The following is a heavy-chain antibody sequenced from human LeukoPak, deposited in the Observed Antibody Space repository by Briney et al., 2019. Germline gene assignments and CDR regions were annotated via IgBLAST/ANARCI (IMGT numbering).Heavy chain of an antibody. CDR1: GFTFSSYA. D-gene: IGHD2-15*01. J-gene: IGHJ3*02. Sequence: GSLRLSCAASGFTFSSYAMSWIRQPPGKGLEWIGSIYYSGSTYDNPSLKSRVTISVDTSKNQFSLKLSSVTAADTAVYYCARASCSGGTCYRSRGAFDIWGQGTMVTVSS. CDR3: ARASCSGGTCYRSRGAFDI. V-gene: IGHV4-39*07. CDR2: IYYSGST.